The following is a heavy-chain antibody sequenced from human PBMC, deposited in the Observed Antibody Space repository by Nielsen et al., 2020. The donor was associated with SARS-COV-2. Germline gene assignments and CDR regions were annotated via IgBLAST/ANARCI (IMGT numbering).Heavy chain of an antibody. J-gene: IGHJ5*02. Sequence: RQAPGKGLEWIGSIYYSGSTYYNPSLKSRVTISVDTSKNQFSLKLSSVTAADTAVYYCARDLLSWWFDPWGQGTLVTVSS. CDR2: IYYSGST. D-gene: IGHD3-10*02. CDR3: ARDLLSWWFDP. V-gene: IGHV4-39*02.